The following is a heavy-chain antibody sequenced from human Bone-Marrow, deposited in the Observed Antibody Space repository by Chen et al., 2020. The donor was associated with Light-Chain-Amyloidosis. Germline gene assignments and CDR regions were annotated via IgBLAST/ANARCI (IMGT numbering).Heavy chain of an antibody. CDR3: ARSLRGWFDP. V-gene: IGHV4-31*11. Sequence: QVQLQESGPGLVKPSQTLSLNCAVSGDSLSSSGYYWCWIRHHPGMVLEWIGNIYYDGTTSYSPSIKSRVSITSDMSKNQFSLRLSSVTAADTAVYYCARSLRGWFDPWGQGTLVTVSS. D-gene: IGHD3-10*01. J-gene: IGHJ5*02. CDR1: GDSLSSSGYY. CDR2: IYYDGTT.